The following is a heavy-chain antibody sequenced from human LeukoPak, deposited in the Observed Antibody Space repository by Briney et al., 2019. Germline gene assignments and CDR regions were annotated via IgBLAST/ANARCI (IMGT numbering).Heavy chain of an antibody. CDR1: GYTFTSYG. V-gene: IGHV1-18*01. D-gene: IGHD3-10*02. J-gene: IGHJ4*02. CDR3: ARDQRAVDNTMSYN. Sequence: GASVKVSCKASGYTFTSYGISWVRQAPEQGLEWLGWINPYNGHTNYAHNLQGRVTMTTDTSTSTAYMELTSPTSDDTAVYYCARDQRAVDNTMSYNWGQGTLVTVSS. CDR2: INPYNGHT.